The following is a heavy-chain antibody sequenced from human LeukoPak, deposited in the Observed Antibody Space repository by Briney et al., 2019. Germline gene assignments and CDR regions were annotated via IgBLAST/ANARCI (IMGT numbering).Heavy chain of an antibody. J-gene: IGHJ5*02. CDR2: IYFSAST. Sequence: PSETLSLTCTVSGGSISGYYWNWIRQPPGKGLEWIGYIYFSASTNYNPSLKSRVTISVDTSKNQFSLKLSSVTAADTAVYYCARTTEDCSSTSCYQYWFDPWGQGTLVTVSS. CDR3: ARTTEDCSSTSCYQYWFDP. CDR1: GGSISGYY. D-gene: IGHD2-2*01. V-gene: IGHV4-59*12.